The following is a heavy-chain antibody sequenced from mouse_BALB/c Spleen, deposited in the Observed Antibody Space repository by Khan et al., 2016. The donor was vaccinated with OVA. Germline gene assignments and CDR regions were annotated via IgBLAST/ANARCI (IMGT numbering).Heavy chain of an antibody. CDR1: GYIFTDYY. V-gene: IGHV1-84*02. D-gene: IGHD1-1*01. CDR3: ARGKYYGSTSWFGY. Sequence: QVRLQQSGPELVKPGASVKISCKASGYIFTDYYINWVKQKPGQGLEWIGWIYPGGGNTKANENFKDKATLTVDASSSTAYMQLSRLTSEDTAVYFCARGKYYGSTSWFGYWGQGTLVTGS. J-gene: IGHJ3*01. CDR2: IYPGGGNT.